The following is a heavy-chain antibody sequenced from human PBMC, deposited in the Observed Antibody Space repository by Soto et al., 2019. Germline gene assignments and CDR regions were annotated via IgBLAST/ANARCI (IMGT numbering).Heavy chain of an antibody. V-gene: IGHV3-23*01. CDR3: AKDRYNWNPQALDY. J-gene: IGHJ4*02. CDR2: ISGTGGST. D-gene: IGHD1-20*01. Sequence: WGSLSLSWAASVVTFSVDAMSWVRPAPVKGLEWVSVISGTGGSTSYADSVKGRFTISRDNSKNTLSLQMDSLRADDTAVYYCAKDRYNWNPQALDYWGRGTLVTVSS. CDR1: VVTFSVDA.